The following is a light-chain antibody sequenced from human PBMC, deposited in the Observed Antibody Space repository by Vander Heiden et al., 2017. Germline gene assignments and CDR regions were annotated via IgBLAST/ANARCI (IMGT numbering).Light chain of an antibody. J-gene: IGLJ3*02. CDR1: SSNLGSNT. CDR2: SNN. CDR3: AAWDDSLNALV. V-gene: IGLV1-44*01. Sequence: QSVLTQPPSASGTPGQRVTISCSGSSSNLGSNTVTWYQQLPGTAPKLLIYSNNQRPSGVPDRFSGSKSGTSASLAISGLQSEDEADYYCAAWDDSLNALVFGGGTKLTVL.